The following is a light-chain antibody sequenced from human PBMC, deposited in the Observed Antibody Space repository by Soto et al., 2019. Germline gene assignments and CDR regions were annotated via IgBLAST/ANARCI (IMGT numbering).Light chain of an antibody. CDR2: EVS. CDR3: SSYTSSSLEV. V-gene: IGLV2-14*01. CDR1: SSDVGGYNY. J-gene: IGLJ1*01. Sequence: QPVLTQPASVSGSPGQSITISCTGTSSDVGGYNYVSWYQQHPGKAPKLMIYEVSNRPSGVSNRFSGSKSGNTASLTISGLQAEDEADYYCSSYTSSSLEVFGTGTKLTVL.